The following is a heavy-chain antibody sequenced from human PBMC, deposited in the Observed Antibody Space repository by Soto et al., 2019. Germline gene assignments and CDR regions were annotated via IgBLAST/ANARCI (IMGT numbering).Heavy chain of an antibody. J-gene: IGHJ2*01. CDR1: GGSISRSVYY. CDR3: ARDPIVRGVVGWYFDL. V-gene: IGHV4-31*11. D-gene: IGHD3-10*01. CDR2: IHNSGTT. Sequence: QVQLQESGPGLVKPSQTLSLTCAVSGGSISRSVYYCNWIRQHPGKGLEWIGYIHNSGTTYYNPSLKGRLTFSGVTSKNQFSLKLSSVTTADTAVYYCARDPIVRGVVGWYFDLWGRGTLVTVSS.